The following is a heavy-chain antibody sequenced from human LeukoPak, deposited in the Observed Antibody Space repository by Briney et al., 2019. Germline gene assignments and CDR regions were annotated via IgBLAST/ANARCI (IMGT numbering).Heavy chain of an antibody. D-gene: IGHD3-9*01. J-gene: IGHJ6*03. CDR1: GFTFSSYW. CDR2: IKQDGSEK. V-gene: IGHV3-7*01. CDR3: ARVAYDILTGYRPLYYYMDV. Sequence: GGSLRLSCAASGFTFSSYWMSWVRQAPGKGLEWVANIKQDGSEKYYVDSVKGRFTISRDNAKNSLYLQMNSLRAEDTAVYYCARVAYDILTGYRPLYYYMDVWGKGTTVTISS.